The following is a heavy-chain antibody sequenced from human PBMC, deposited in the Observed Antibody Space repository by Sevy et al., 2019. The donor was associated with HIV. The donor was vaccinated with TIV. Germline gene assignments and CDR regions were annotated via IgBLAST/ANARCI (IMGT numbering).Heavy chain of an antibody. D-gene: IGHD6-13*01. CDR3: AKGQQLITQSGSYFYYGMNV. J-gene: IGHJ6*02. V-gene: IGHV3-9*01. CDR2: ISWNGADI. Sequence: GGFLRRSCAASNLTFEDYAMHWVRRAPGKGLEWVSGISWNGADIGFAASVKGRFTISRDNAKSSVYLQINSLTPEDTGVYYCAKGQQLITQSGSYFYYGMNVWGRGTTVTVSS. CDR1: NLTFEDYA.